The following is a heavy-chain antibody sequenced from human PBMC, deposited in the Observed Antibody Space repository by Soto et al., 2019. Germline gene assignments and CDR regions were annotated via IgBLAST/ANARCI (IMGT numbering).Heavy chain of an antibody. Sequence: SAKVSYKASAYTFTGYYMQWVRQAPGQGLEWMGWINPNSGGTNYAQKFQGRVTMTRDTSISTAYMELSRLRSDDTAVYYCARGRGSSGRLFDYWGQGTLVTVSS. D-gene: IGHD6-19*01. J-gene: IGHJ4*02. CDR2: INPNSGGT. CDR1: AYTFTGYY. V-gene: IGHV1-2*02. CDR3: ARGRGSSGRLFDY.